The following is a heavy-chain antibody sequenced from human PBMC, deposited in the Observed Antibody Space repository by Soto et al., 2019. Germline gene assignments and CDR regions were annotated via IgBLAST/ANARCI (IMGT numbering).Heavy chain of an antibody. CDR3: AHKGPEDWPLDY. V-gene: IGHV2-5*02. J-gene: IGHJ4*02. D-gene: IGHD3-9*01. Sequence: QITLKESGPTLVRPTQTLTLTCAFSGFSLSTSGVGVGWIRQPPGKALEWLAVIYWDDSKHYSPPLRSRPTTAKDTSKNQVVLTRTNMDPMDTGTYYCAHKGPEDWPLDYWGQGTLVTVSS. CDR2: IYWDDSK. CDR1: GFSLSTSGVG.